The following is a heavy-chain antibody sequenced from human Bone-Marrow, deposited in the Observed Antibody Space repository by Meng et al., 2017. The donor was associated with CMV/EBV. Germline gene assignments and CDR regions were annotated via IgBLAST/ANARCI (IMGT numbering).Heavy chain of an antibody. CDR2: IKSKTDGGTT. D-gene: IGHD2-2*01. CDR3: TTGGVVPAAIGPDY. CDR1: GFTFSNAW. J-gene: IGHJ4*02. V-gene: IGHV3-15*01. Sequence: GESLKISCAASGFTFSNAWMSWVHQAPGKGLEWVGRIKSKTDGGTTDYAAPVKGRFTISRDDSKNTLYLQMNSLKTEDTAVYYCTTGGVVPAAIGPDYWGQGTLVTVSS.